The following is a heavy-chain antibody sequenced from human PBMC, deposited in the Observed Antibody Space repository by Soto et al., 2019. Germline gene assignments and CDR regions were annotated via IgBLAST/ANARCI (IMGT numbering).Heavy chain of an antibody. J-gene: IGHJ6*02. V-gene: IGHV6-1*01. CDR2: TYYRSKWYN. CDR3: ARGGYSMDV. Sequence: SQTLSLTRAISGDTVSSTSAAWTWIRQSPSRGLEWLGKTYYRSKWYNEYAVSVKSRISINADTSKNQFSLQLDSVTPEDTAVYYCARGGYSMDVWGQGTTVTVSS. CDR1: GDTVSSTSAA.